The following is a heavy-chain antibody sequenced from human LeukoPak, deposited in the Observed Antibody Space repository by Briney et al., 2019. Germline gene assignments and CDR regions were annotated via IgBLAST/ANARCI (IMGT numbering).Heavy chain of an antibody. D-gene: IGHD3-22*01. CDR1: GFTFNDYA. CDR3: AEDISPRVVITNYFDY. V-gene: IGHV3-9*01. Sequence: GGSLRLSCAASGFTFNDYAMHWIRQAPGKGLEWVSGICWNSGSIGYAYSVKRRFTISRDYAKNSLHLQINILRAEDTALYYCAEDISPRVVITNYFDYWGQGTLVTVSS. J-gene: IGHJ4*02. CDR2: ICWNSGSI.